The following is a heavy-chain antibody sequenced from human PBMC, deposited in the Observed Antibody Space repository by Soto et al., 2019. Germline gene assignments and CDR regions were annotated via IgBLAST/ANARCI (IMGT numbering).Heavy chain of an antibody. CDR1: GGTFSSYA. V-gene: IGHV1-69*06. CDR3: ARLPPYYYYGMDV. CDR2: IIPIFGTA. J-gene: IGHJ6*02. Sequence: SVKVSCKASGGTFSSYAISWVRQAPGQGLEWMGGIIPIFGTANYAQKFQGRVTITADKSTSTAYMELSSLRSEDTAVYYCARLPPYYYYGMDVWGQGTTVTVSS.